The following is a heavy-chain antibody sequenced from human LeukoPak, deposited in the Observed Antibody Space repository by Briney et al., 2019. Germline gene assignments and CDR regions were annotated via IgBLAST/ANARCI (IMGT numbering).Heavy chain of an antibody. CDR1: GGTFSSYA. V-gene: IGHV1-69*06. CDR3: ARDRKYMVRGVMDY. D-gene: IGHD3-10*01. CDR2: IIPIFGTA. J-gene: IGHJ4*02. Sequence: SVKVSCKASGGTFSSYAISWVRQAPGQGLEWMGGIIPIFGTANYAQKFQGRVTITADKSTSTAYMELSSLRSEDTAVYYCARDRKYMVRGVMDYWGQGTLVTVSS.